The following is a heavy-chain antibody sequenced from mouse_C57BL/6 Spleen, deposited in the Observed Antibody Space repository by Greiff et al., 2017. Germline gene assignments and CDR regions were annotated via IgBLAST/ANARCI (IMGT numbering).Heavy chain of an antibody. J-gene: IGHJ2*01. D-gene: IGHD1-1*01. V-gene: IGHV1-80*01. Sequence: VQLQQSGAELVKPGASVKISCKASGYAFSSSWMNWVKQRPGKGLEWIGQIYPGDGDTNYNGKFKGKATLTADKSSSTAYMQLSSLTSEDAAVYCGGSWGSPFYFEYWGEGSTLTVSS. CDR3: GSWGSPFYFEY. CDR1: GYAFSSSW. CDR2: IYPGDGDT.